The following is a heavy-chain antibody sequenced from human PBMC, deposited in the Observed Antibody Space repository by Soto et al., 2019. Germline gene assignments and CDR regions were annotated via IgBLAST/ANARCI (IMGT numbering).Heavy chain of an antibody. CDR2: ISGSGGST. J-gene: IGHJ6*02. CDR3: AKGDLWLGELYHYYYGMDV. D-gene: IGHD3-10*01. V-gene: IGHV3-23*01. Sequence: EVQLLESGGGLVQPGGSLRLSCAASGFTFSSYAMSWVRQAPGKGLEWVSAISGSGGSTYYADSVKGRFTISRDNSKNTLYLQMNSLRAEDTAVYYCAKGDLWLGELYHYYYGMDVWGQGTTVTVSS. CDR1: GFTFSSYA.